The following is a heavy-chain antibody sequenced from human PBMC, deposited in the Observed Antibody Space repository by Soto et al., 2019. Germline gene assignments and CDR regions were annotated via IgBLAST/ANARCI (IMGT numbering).Heavy chain of an antibody. CDR3: ARDPGHSNLILDF. CDR1: GFTFNDYV. V-gene: IGHV3-74*03. Sequence: GGSLRLSCAASGFTFNDYVMHWVRQVPGKRQVRVSRINSDGSFTTYADTVKGRFTVTRDNATNTVYLQMNSLRVEFTAVYYCARDPGHSNLILDFWGQGSLVTVSS. CDR2: INSDGSFT. D-gene: IGHD4-4*01. J-gene: IGHJ4*02.